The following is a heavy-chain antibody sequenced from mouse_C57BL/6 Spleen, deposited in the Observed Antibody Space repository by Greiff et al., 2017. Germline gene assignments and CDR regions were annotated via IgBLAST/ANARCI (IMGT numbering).Heavy chain of an antibody. D-gene: IGHD2-2*01. Sequence: EVKLVESGGGLVKPGGSLKLSCAASGFTFSDYGMHWVRQAPEKGLEWVAYISSGSSTIYYADTVKGRFTISRYNAKNTLFLQMTSLLAEDTAMYYCARGGYDEGDARDYWGQGTSGTVSS. V-gene: IGHV5-17*01. J-gene: IGHJ4*01. CDR3: ARGGYDEGDARDY. CDR1: GFTFSDYG. CDR2: ISSGSSTI.